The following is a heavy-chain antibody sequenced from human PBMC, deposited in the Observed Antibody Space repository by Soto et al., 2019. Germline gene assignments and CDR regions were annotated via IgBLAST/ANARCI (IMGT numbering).Heavy chain of an antibody. D-gene: IGHD6-19*01. CDR2: INAFNGNT. CDR3: ARGWDNSGWGGGRGMDV. Sequence: QVQLVQSGAEVKTPGASVKVSCKASGYTFTSYSISWMRQAPGQGLEWMGWINAFNGNTNYAPKFQGRVTMTTDTSTSIVYMALRSLGSDETAGYYCARGWDNSGWGGGRGMDVWGQGTTVIVSS. V-gene: IGHV1-18*01. CDR1: GYTFTSYS. J-gene: IGHJ6*02.